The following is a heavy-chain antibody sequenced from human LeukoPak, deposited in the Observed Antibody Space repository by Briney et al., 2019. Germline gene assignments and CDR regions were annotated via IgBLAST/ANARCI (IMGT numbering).Heavy chain of an antibody. CDR1: GGSISSYY. CDR3: ARRLSSGWYRWFDP. CDR2: IYYSGST. V-gene: IGHV4-59*08. J-gene: IGHJ5*02. D-gene: IGHD6-19*01. Sequence: KTSETLSLTCTVSGGSISSYYWSWIRQPPGKGLEWIGYIYYSGSTNYNPSLKSRVTISVDTSKNQFSLKLSSVTAADTAVYYCARRLSSGWYRWFDPWGQGTLVTVSS.